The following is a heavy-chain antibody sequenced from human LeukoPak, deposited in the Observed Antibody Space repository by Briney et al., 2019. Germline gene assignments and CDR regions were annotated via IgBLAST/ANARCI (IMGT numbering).Heavy chain of an antibody. J-gene: IGHJ4*02. V-gene: IGHV3-23*01. D-gene: IGHD2-15*01. CDR3: AKDFGYCGSSSCSDYFDY. CDR1: GFMFNNYW. Sequence: PGGSPRLSCAASGFMFNNYWMSWVRQAPGKGLEWVSAIRGSGGSTYYADSVKGRFTISRDNSKNTLYLQMSSLRAEDTAVYYCAKDFGYCGSSSCSDYFDYWGQGTLVTVSS. CDR2: IRGSGGST.